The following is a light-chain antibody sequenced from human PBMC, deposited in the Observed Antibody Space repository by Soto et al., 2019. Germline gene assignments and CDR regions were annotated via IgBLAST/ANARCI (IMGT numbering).Light chain of an antibody. Sequence: IVLTQSPVTLALSPGERAVLSCRASQSVSTSLAWYRHKPGQAPRLFIYDASKRAPGIPARFSGSGSGTDFTLTISSLEPEDIAVYYCQVRDVWPSFGQGTKVEIK. CDR3: QVRDVWPS. CDR2: DAS. J-gene: IGKJ1*01. V-gene: IGKV3-11*01. CDR1: QSVSTS.